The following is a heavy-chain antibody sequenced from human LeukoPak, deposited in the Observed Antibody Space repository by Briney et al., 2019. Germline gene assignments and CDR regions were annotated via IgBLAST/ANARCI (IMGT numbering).Heavy chain of an antibody. J-gene: IGHJ4*02. CDR3: TSGGFGPGRHYRF. D-gene: IGHD3-10*01. CDR2: INHSGQI. V-gene: IGHV4-34*01. CDR1: GGSFTGYY. Sequence: SETLSLTCSFYGGSFTGYYWSWIRQSPGKGLEWIGEINHSGQIDYNTSLKSRVTISVDTSRNQFSLHLNSVTAADTAVYYCTSGGFGPGRHYRFWGQGTLVTVSS.